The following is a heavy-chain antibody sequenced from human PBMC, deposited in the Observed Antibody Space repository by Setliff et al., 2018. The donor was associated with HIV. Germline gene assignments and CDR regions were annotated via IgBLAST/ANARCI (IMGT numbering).Heavy chain of an antibody. Sequence: WETLSLSCAVSGYSISSVNYWAWLRQPPGKGLEWIGRIYHGETTYYTPSLKSRSTISEDTSKNQFSLSLSSVTTADTAVYYCVRGPPLTPAVTDHTFDIWGQGTMVTVSS. D-gene: IGHD3-9*01. CDR2: IYHGETT. J-gene: IGHJ3*02. V-gene: IGHV4-38-2*01. CDR1: GYSISSVNY. CDR3: VRGPPLTPAVTDHTFDI.